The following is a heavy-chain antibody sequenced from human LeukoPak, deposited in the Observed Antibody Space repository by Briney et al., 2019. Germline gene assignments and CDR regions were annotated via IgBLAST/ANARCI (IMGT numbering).Heavy chain of an antibody. CDR2: ISGSSSST. D-gene: IGHD2-2*01. CDR1: GFTFTSYG. Sequence: PGGSLRLSCAASGFTFTSYGMHWVRQIPGKGLEWVSAISGSSSSTYYADSVKGRFTISRDNSKNTLHLQISSLRAEDTAVYYCARHPFGYCSGTSCPYYFDYWGQGTLVTVSS. V-gene: IGHV3-23*01. J-gene: IGHJ4*02. CDR3: ARHPFGYCSGTSCPYYFDY.